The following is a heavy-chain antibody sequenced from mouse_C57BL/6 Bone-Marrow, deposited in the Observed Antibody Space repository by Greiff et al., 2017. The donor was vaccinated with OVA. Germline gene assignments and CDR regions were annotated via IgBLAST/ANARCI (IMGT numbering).Heavy chain of an antibody. Sequence: QVQLKESGPGLVQPSQSLSITCTVSGFSLTSYGVHWVRQSPGKGLEWLGVIWSGGSTDYNAAFISRLSISKDNSKSQVFFKMNSLQADDTAIYYCASRQLRLGYAMDYWGQGTSVTVSS. D-gene: IGHD3-2*02. CDR2: IWSGGST. CDR3: ASRQLRLGYAMDY. V-gene: IGHV2-2*01. CDR1: GFSLTSYG. J-gene: IGHJ4*01.